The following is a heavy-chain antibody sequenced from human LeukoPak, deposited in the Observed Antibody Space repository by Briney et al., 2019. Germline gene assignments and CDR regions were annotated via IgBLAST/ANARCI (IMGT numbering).Heavy chain of an antibody. CDR2: ISYDGSNK. CDR3: VVQSY. J-gene: IGHJ4*02. V-gene: IGHV3-30*03. CDR1: GFTFSSYG. D-gene: IGHD1-1*01. Sequence: GGSLRLSCAASGFTFSSYGMHWVRQAPGKGLEWVAVISYDGSNKYYADSVKGRFTISRDNSKNTLYLQVNSLRAEDTAVYYCVVQSYWGQGTLVTVSS.